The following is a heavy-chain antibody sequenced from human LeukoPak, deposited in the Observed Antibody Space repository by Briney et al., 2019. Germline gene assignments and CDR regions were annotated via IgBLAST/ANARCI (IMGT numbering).Heavy chain of an antibody. V-gene: IGHV3-43*01. CDR1: GFIFDDYT. D-gene: IGHD6-13*01. CDR2: ITWDGETT. Sequence: PGGSLRLSCATSGFIFDDYTMHCVRQVPEKGLEWVSLITWDGETTHYADSVRGRFTISRDNSKNSLYLQMNSLRTEDTAVYYCAKVFYSDSYFDSWGQGTLVIVSS. CDR3: AKVFYSDSYFDS. J-gene: IGHJ4*02.